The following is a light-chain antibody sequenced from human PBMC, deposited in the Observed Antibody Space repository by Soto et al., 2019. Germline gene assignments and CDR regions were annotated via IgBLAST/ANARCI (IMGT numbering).Light chain of an antibody. J-gene: IGLJ1*01. Sequence: QSALTQPRSVSGSPGQSVTISCTGTSSDVGGYNYVSWYQQHPGKAPKLMIYNVSKQPSGFPDRFSGSKSGNTAALTISGLQADDEADYYCCSYAGSYLVVFGTGTKLTVL. V-gene: IGLV2-11*01. CDR2: NVS. CDR1: SSDVGGYNY. CDR3: CSYAGSYLVV.